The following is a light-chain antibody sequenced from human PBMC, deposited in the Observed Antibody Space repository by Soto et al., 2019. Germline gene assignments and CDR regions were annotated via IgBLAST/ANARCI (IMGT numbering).Light chain of an antibody. V-gene: IGKV1-5*01. Sequence: DIQMTQSPSTLSASVGDRVTITCRASQSISSWLAWYQQKPGKAPKLLIYDASSLGSGVPSRFSGSGSGTEFTLPISSLQPDDFATYCCHQYNSYSGTFGQGTRLEIK. CDR3: HQYNSYSGT. CDR1: QSISSW. CDR2: DAS. J-gene: IGKJ5*01.